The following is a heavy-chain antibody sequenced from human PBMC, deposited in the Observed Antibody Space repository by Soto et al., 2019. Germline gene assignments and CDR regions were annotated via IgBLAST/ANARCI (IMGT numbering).Heavy chain of an antibody. Sequence: QVQLVQSGAEVKKPGASVKVSCKASGYTFTSYAMHWVRQAPGQRLEWMGWINAGNGNTKYSQKFQGRVTITRDTSASTAYMELSSLRSEDTAVYYCASSYSNYALIDYYYYGMDVLGQGTTVTVS. CDR2: INAGNGNT. V-gene: IGHV1-3*01. D-gene: IGHD4-4*01. CDR3: ASSYSNYALIDYYYYGMDV. J-gene: IGHJ6*02. CDR1: GYTFTSYA.